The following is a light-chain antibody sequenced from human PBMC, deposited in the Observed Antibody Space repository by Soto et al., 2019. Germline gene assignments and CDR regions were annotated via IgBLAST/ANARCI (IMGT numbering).Light chain of an antibody. CDR2: LGS. CDR1: RNLLHSNGYYY. CDR3: IQALQIPSLT. J-gene: IGKJ4*01. Sequence: EIVLTQSPLSLPVTPGEPASISCRSSRNLLHSNGYYYLDWYLQKPGQSPQLLIYLGSNRASGVPDRFSGSGSGTDFTLKISRVEPEDVGVYYCIQALQIPSLTFGGGTKVDIK. V-gene: IGKV2-28*01.